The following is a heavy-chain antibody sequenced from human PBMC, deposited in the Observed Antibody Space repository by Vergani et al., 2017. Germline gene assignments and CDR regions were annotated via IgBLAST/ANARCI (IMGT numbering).Heavy chain of an antibody. V-gene: IGHV3-66*01. J-gene: IGHJ4*02. Sequence: EVQLVESGGGLVQPGGSLRLSCAASGFTVSSNYMTWVRQAPGKGLEWVSVLYSAGTTYYVDSVKGRFTISRDNSKNTLYLQMNSLRAEDTAVYYCARDYYYGSGSTYWGQGTLVTVSS. CDR2: LYSAGTT. CDR1: GFTVSSNY. D-gene: IGHD3-10*01. CDR3: ARDYYYGSGSTY.